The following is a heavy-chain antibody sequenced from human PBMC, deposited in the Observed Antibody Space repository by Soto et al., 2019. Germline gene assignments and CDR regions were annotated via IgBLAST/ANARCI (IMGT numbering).Heavy chain of an antibody. Sequence: QVQLQQSGPGLVKPSQTLSLTCAISGDTVSSNSATWNWFRQSPSRGLEWLGSTYYRSKWYNDYALSVKSRVTINPDTSKNQFSLQLNSVTPEDTAVYYCARDHEQVVRGFDYWGQGTQVTVSS. V-gene: IGHV6-1*01. J-gene: IGHJ4*02. D-gene: IGHD6-13*01. CDR1: GDTVSSNSAT. CDR3: ARDHEQVVRGFDY. CDR2: TYYRSKWYN.